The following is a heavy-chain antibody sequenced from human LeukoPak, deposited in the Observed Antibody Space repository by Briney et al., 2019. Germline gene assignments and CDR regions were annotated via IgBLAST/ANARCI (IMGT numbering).Heavy chain of an antibody. V-gene: IGHV4-61*08. CDR2: IYYSGST. CDR3: ARDGSGSYYNPNQGSGYNWFDP. J-gene: IGHJ5*02. Sequence: PSETLSLTCTVSGGSISSGDYYWSWLRQPPGKGLEWIGYIYYSGSTNYNPSLKSRVTISVDTSKNQFSLKLSSVTAADTAVYYCARDGSGSYYNPNQGSGYNWFDPWGQGTLVTVSS. CDR1: GGSISSGDYY. D-gene: IGHD3-10*01.